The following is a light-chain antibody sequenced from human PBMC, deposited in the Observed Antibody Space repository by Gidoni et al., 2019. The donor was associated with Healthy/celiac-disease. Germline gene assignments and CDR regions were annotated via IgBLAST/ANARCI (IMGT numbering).Light chain of an antibody. V-gene: IGKV3-20*01. CDR2: GAS. CDR3: QQYGSSSWT. Sequence: IVLPPSPGTLSLSPGERAPLPCRASQSVSSSYLAWYQQKPGQAPRLLIYGASSRATGIPDRFSGSGSGTDFTLTISRLEPEDFAVYYCQQYGSSSWTFGQGTKVEIK. CDR1: QSVSSSY. J-gene: IGKJ1*01.